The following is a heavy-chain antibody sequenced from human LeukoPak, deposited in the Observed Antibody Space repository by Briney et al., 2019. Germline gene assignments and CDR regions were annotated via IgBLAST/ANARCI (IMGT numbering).Heavy chain of an antibody. CDR2: ISDDGSNE. Sequence: GGSLRLSCAASGLTFSNYGMHWVRQAPGKGLEWVTVISDDGSNEYYADSVKGRFTISRDNSKHTVYLQMNSLNTEDTAVYYCVAGLVGCSGGSCYPTDYWGQGTLVTVSS. CDR1: GLTFSNYG. CDR3: VAGLVGCSGGSCYPTDY. D-gene: IGHD2-15*01. J-gene: IGHJ4*02. V-gene: IGHV3-30*03.